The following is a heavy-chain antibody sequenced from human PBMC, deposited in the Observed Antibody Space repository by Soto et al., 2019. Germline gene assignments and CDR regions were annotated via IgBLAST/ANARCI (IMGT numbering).Heavy chain of an antibody. V-gene: IGHV3-7*04. CDR2: INQDGSEK. J-gene: IGHJ4*02. D-gene: IGHD1-26*01. CDR3: SGGVGDAL. CDR1: ESTVSRDW. Sequence: EVHLVESGGGLVQTGGSLRLSCAIFESTVSRDWMNWVRQAPGKGLEWVAHINQDGSEKYYVDSVKGRFTISRDNAKKSLYLQMNSLSPADTAMYYCSGGVGDALWGQGTLVTVSS.